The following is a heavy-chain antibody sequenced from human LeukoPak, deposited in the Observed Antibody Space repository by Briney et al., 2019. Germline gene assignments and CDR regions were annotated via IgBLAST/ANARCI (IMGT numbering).Heavy chain of an antibody. V-gene: IGHV4-59*01. Sequence: PSETLSLTCTVSGGSISNYYWSWIRQPPGKGLEWIGYIYYSGSTNYNPSLKSRVTISVDTSKNQFSLKLSSVTAADTAVYYCARDRSPEYYYDSSHWDYYYGMDVWGQGTTVTVSS. CDR1: GGSISNYY. CDR2: IYYSGST. CDR3: ARDRSPEYYYDSSHWDYYYGMDV. D-gene: IGHD3-22*01. J-gene: IGHJ6*02.